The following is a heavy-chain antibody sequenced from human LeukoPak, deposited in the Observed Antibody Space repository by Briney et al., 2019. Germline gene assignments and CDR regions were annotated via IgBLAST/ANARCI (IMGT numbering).Heavy chain of an antibody. Sequence: GGSLRLSCTASGFTFNNYGIHWVRQAPGKGLEWVTFIGHDGNNEQYAESVKGRFAISRDQSKTTVYLQMNSLRTDDTALYYCAKDRSHDFDHWGQGTLVTVSS. CDR3: AKDRSHDFDH. J-gene: IGHJ4*02. V-gene: IGHV3-30*02. D-gene: IGHD3-10*01. CDR2: IGHDGNNE. CDR1: GFTFNNYG.